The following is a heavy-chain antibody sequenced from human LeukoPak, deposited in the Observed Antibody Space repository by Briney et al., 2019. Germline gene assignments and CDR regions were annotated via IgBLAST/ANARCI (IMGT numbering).Heavy chain of an antibody. Sequence: PGGALRLSWAASEFTFSSHSMNWVRQAPGEGPEWVSSIIRSGGCIYYADSLKGRFTISRDKAKNSLYLQMNSLKAEDTAVYFLARSLKVSAALDVFDIWGQGTMVTVSS. CDR3: ARSLKVSAALDVFDI. CDR1: EFTFSSHS. CDR2: IIRSGGCI. J-gene: IGHJ3*02. V-gene: IGHV3-21*01. D-gene: IGHD2-2*01.